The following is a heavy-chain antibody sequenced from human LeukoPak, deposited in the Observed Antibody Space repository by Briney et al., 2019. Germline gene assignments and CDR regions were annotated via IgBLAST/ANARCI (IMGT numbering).Heavy chain of an antibody. Sequence: GASLQISCKGSGSSFTTYWIGWVRQLPGKGLEWMGIIYPGDSDTRYSPSFQGQVTISADKSINTAYLQWSSLKASDTAMYYCARRSSGWYLDYWGQGTLVTVSS. V-gene: IGHV5-51*01. D-gene: IGHD6-19*01. CDR2: IYPGDSDT. CDR3: ARRSSGWYLDY. J-gene: IGHJ4*02. CDR1: GSSFTTYW.